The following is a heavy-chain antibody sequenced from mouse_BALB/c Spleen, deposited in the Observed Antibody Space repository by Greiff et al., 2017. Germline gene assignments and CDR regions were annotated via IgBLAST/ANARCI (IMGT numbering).Heavy chain of an antibody. CDR1: GFSLTGYG. CDR3: ARVAVVRYFDV. CDR2: IWGDGST. V-gene: IGHV2-6-7*01. J-gene: IGHJ1*01. D-gene: IGHD1-1*01. Sequence: VQLQESGPGLVAPSQSLSITCTVSGFSLTGYGVNWVRQPPGKGLEWLGMIWGDGSTDYNSALKSRLSISKDNSKSQVFLKMNSLQTDDTARYYCARVAVVRYFDVWGAGTTVTVSS.